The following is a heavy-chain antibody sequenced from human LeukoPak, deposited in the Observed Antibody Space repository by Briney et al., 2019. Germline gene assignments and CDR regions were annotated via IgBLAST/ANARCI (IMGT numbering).Heavy chain of an antibody. CDR2: IYTSGST. Sequence: SGTLSLTCTVSGGSISSYYWSWIRQPPGKGLEWIGYIYTSGSTNYNPSLKSRVTISVDTSKNQFSLKLSSVTAADTAVYYCAKALRAYYYDSSGYYFDYWGQGTLVTVSS. J-gene: IGHJ4*02. V-gene: IGHV4-4*09. CDR3: AKALRAYYYDSSGYYFDY. CDR1: GGSISSYY. D-gene: IGHD3-22*01.